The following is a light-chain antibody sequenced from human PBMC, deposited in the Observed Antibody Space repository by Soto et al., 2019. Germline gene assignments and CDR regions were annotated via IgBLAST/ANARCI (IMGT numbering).Light chain of an antibody. CDR2: RAS. CDR3: QQYTSSFRT. V-gene: IGKV1-5*03. Sequence: DIQMTQSPSTLSASVGGRVTITCRASQNVDRWLAWYQQKPGKAPKLLIHRASILERGVPSRFSGSGSVKEFTLTISNLQPDDIATYYCQQYTSSFRTFGPGSKVEVK. J-gene: IGKJ1*01. CDR1: QNVDRW.